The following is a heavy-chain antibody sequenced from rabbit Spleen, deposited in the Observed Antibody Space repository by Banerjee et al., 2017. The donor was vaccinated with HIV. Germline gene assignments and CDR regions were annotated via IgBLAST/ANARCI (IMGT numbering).Heavy chain of an antibody. CDR3: ARDLAGAIGWNFSL. CDR2: INAATAKP. Sequence: QEQLVESGGGLVKPEGSLTLTCKASGFSFSDRDVMCWVRQAPGKGLEWIACINAATAKPVYATWAKGRFTISRTSSTTVTLQMTSLTAADTATYFCARDLAGAIGWNFSLWGPCTLVTVS. V-gene: IGHV1S45*01. J-gene: IGHJ4*01. CDR1: GFSFSDRDV. D-gene: IGHD4-1*01.